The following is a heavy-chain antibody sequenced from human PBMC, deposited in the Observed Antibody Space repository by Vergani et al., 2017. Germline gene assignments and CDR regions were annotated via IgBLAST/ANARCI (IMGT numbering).Heavy chain of an antibody. CDR1: GFALNRHA. D-gene: IGHD2-2*02. CDR3: VRDRGLCAGGRCYTEAWDY. V-gene: IGHV3-30-3*01. CDR2: ISFDGTNE. Sequence: QVQLVESGGGVFQPGTSLRLSCVVSGFALNRHAMYWVRQAPGKGLEWVVGISFDGTNEYYPDLVKGRFTISRDIAKNSLYLQVRSLRLEDTGVYRCVRDRGLCAGGRCYTEAWDYWGQGTPVTVSS. J-gene: IGHJ4*02.